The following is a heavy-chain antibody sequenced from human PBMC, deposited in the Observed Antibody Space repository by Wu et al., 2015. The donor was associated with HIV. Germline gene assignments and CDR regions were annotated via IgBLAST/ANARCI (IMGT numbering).Heavy chain of an antibody. D-gene: IGHD7-27*01. CDR3: ARGKLGIWYFDL. J-gene: IGHJ2*01. CDR1: GGTFNSYA. CDR2: IIPTFGTP. V-gene: IGHV1-69*05. Sequence: QVQLVQSGTEVKKPGSSVKVSCKASGGTFNSYAISWVRQAPGQGLEWMGGIIPTFGTPNYAQKFQGRVTINTDESTSTAYMELSSLRSEDTAVYYCARGKLGIWYFDLWGRGTLVTVSS.